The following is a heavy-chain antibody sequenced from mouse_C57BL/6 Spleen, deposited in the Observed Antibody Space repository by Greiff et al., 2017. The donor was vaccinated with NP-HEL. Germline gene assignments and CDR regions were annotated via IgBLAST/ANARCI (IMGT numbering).Heavy chain of an antibody. CDR2: ISNGGGST. Sequence: EVKLMESGGGLVQPGGSLKLSCAASGFTFSDYYMYWVRQTPEKRLEWVAYISNGGGSTYYPDTVKGRFTISRDNAKNTLYLQMSRLKSEDTAMYYCARRGDTTVSYAMDYWGQGTSVTVSS. D-gene: IGHD1-1*01. V-gene: IGHV5-12*01. CDR1: GFTFSDYY. J-gene: IGHJ4*01. CDR3: ARRGDTTVSYAMDY.